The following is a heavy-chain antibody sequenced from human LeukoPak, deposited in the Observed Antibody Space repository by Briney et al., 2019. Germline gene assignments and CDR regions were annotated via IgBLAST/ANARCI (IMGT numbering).Heavy chain of an antibody. CDR2: ISWNSGSI. CDR3: AKGLEGNYYGSGSQTAGFDY. CDR1: GFTFDDYA. V-gene: IGHV3-9*03. J-gene: IGHJ4*02. D-gene: IGHD3-10*01. Sequence: GGSLRLSCAASGFTFDDYAMHWVRQAPGKGLEWVSGISWNSGSIGYADSVKGRFTISRDNAKNSLYLQMNSLRAEDMALYYCAKGLEGNYYGSGSQTAGFDYWGQGTLVTVSS.